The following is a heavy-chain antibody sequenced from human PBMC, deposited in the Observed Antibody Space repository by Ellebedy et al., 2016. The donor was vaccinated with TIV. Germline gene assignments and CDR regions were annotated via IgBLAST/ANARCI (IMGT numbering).Heavy chain of an antibody. CDR1: GYTFTGYY. V-gene: IGHV1-69*04. J-gene: IGHJ4*02. D-gene: IGHD3-22*01. CDR2: IIPILGIA. CDR3: ARDSSGYYYFDY. Sequence: SVKVSXXASGYTFTGYYMHWVRQAPGQGLEWMGRIIPILGIANYAQKFQGRVTITADKSTSTAYMELSSLRSEDTAVYYCARDSSGYYYFDYWGQGTLVTVSS.